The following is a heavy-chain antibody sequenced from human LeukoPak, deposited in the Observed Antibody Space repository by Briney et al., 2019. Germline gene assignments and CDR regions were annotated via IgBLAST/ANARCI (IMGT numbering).Heavy chain of an antibody. CDR2: IYPGDSDT. CDR1: GYSFTSYW. J-gene: IGHJ4*02. D-gene: IGHD6-19*01. Sequence: GESLKISCKGSGYSFTSYWIGWVRQMPGKGLEWMGIIYPGDSDTRYSPSFQGQVTISADKSISTAYLQWSSLKASDTAMYYCATTKYSSGWYRHSALGSWGQGTLVTVSS. V-gene: IGHV5-51*01. CDR3: ATTKYSSGWYRHSALGS.